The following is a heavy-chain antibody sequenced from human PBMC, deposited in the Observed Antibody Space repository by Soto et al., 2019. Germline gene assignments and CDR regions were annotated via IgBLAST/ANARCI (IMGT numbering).Heavy chain of an antibody. V-gene: IGHV4-34*01. J-gene: IGHJ4*02. D-gene: IGHD1-26*01. CDR1: GGSFSGYY. CDR2: INHSGST. Sequence: SETLSLTCAVYGGSFSGYYWSWIRQPPGKGLEWIGEINHSGSTNYNPSLKSRVTISVDTSKNQFSLKLSSVTAADTAVYYCGRGGRWELQKHRTGNYFDHWGQGTLVTVSS. CDR3: GRGGRWELQKHRTGNYFDH.